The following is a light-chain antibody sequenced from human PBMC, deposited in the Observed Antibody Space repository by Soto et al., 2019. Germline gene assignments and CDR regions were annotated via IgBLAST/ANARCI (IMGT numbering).Light chain of an antibody. CDR1: QRVSSY. CDR3: QQRSNWYT. CDR2: DAS. J-gene: IGKJ2*01. Sequence: EIGLTQSPATLSLSPGERATLSCRASQRVSSYLAWYQQKPGQPPRLLIYDASNRATGIPARFSGSGSGTDFTLTISSLEPEDFAVYYCQQRSNWYTFGQGTKLEIK. V-gene: IGKV3-11*01.